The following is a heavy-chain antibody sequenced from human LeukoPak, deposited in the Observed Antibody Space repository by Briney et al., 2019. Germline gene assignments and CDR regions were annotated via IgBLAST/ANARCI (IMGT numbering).Heavy chain of an antibody. CDR3: AKDHVGTWSALDY. J-gene: IGHJ4*02. D-gene: IGHD6-13*01. CDR1: GFTFSSYG. CDR2: IRYDGSDK. Sequence: GGSLRLSCAASGFTFSSYGMHWVRQAPGKRLEWVAFIRYDGSDKYYADSVKGRFILSRDNSRNTLSLEMNSLRAEDTAVYYCAKDHVGTWSALDYWGQGTLVTVSS. V-gene: IGHV3-30*02.